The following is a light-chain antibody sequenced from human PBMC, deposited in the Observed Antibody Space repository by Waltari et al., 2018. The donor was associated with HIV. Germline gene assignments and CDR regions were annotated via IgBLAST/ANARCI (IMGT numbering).Light chain of an antibody. V-gene: IGLV2-8*01. Sequence: QSALTPPPSASGSPGQSVTISCTGTSNAVAAYNYVSWYQHQQGKAPKLIIYEVNKRPSGVPDLFSASKSANTASLTVSGLQTEDEADYYCSSFAGVNSDVIFGGGTRLTV. CDR2: EVN. CDR3: SSFAGVNSDVI. J-gene: IGLJ2*01. CDR1: SNAVAAYNY.